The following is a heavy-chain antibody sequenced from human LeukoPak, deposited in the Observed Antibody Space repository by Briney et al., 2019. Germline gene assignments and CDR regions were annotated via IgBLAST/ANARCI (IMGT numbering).Heavy chain of an antibody. Sequence: SETLSLTCTVSGGSISGYYWSWIRQPPGKGLGWIGYIYYSGSTKHNPSLKGRVTISVDTSKNQFSLKLSSVTAADTAVYYCARHSAGYSSGRDYWGQGTLVTVSS. CDR3: ARHSAGYSSGRDY. CDR2: IYYSGST. D-gene: IGHD6-19*01. V-gene: IGHV4-59*08. J-gene: IGHJ4*02. CDR1: GGSISGYY.